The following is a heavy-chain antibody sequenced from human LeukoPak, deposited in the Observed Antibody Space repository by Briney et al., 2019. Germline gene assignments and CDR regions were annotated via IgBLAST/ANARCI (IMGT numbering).Heavy chain of an antibody. D-gene: IGHD1-7*01. CDR1: GFTFSSYG. CDR3: AKDGTTMIEYFDY. CDR2: ISYDGSNK. J-gene: IGHJ4*02. V-gene: IGHV3-30*18. Sequence: GGSLRLSCAASGFTFSSYGMHWVRQAPGKGLEWVAVISYDGSNKYYADSVKGRFTISSDNSKNTLYLQMNSLRAEDTAVYYCAKDGTTMIEYFDYWGQGTLVTVSS.